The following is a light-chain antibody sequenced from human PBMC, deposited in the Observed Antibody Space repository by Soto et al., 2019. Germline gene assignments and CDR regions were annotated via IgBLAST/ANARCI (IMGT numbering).Light chain of an antibody. CDR2: EVS. Sequence: SALTQPPSASGSPGQSVTISCTGTSSDVGGYNYVSWYQQHPGKAPKLMIYEVSKRPSGVPDRFSGSKSGNTASLTVSGLQADDEADYYCSSYAGSSYVFGTGNKVTVL. V-gene: IGLV2-8*01. J-gene: IGLJ1*01. CDR1: SSDVGGYNY. CDR3: SSYAGSSYV.